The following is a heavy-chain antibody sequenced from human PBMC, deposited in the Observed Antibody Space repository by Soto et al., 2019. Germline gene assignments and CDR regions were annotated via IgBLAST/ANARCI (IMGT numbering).Heavy chain of an antibody. V-gene: IGHV3-23*01. CDR2: ISGSGGST. J-gene: IGHJ4*02. CDR1: GFTFSSYA. CDR3: AKVRGNRGYRGYDGLDY. Sequence: VGSLRLSCAASGFTFSSYAMSWVRQAPGKGLEWVSAISGSGGSTYYADSVKGRFTISRDNSKNTLYLQMNSLRAEDTAVYYCAKVRGNRGYRGYDGLDYWGQGTLVTV. D-gene: IGHD5-12*01.